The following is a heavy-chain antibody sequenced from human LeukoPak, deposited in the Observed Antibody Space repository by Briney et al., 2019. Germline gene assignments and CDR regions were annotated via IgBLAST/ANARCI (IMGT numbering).Heavy chain of an antibody. D-gene: IGHD3-22*01. V-gene: IGHV3-30*04. Sequence: PGRSLRLSCAASGLTFSTSAMHGVRQAPGKGLEWVAVISYDGSNKYYADSVKGRFTISRDNSKNTLYLQMNSLRAEDTAVYYCAKDRPNYYDSSGLDYWGQGTLVTVSS. CDR2: ISYDGSNK. CDR1: GLTFSTSA. CDR3: AKDRPNYYDSSGLDY. J-gene: IGHJ4*02.